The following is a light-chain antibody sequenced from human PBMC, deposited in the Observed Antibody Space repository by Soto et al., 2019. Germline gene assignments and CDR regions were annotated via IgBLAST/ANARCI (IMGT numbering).Light chain of an antibody. CDR3: QQYSDWPPYP. CDR2: DAS. V-gene: IGKV3-15*01. CDR1: QIVSTN. J-gene: IGKJ2*01. Sequence: EIVMTQSPATLSVSPGERATLSCRASQIVSTNFAWYQQKPGQAPRLLIYDASTRATGIPARFSGSGSGTEFTLTISSLQSEDFAVYYCQQYSDWPPYPFGQGTKLEI.